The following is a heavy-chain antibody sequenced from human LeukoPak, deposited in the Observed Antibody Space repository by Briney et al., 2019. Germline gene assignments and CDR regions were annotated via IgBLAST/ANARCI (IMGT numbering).Heavy chain of an antibody. D-gene: IGHD5-12*01. Sequence: ASVKVSCKASGGTFSSYAISWVRQAPGQGLEWMGGTIPIFGTANYAQKFQGRVTITADESTSTAYMELSSLRSEDTAVYYCARGSSGGYYYYGMDVWGKGTTVTVSS. V-gene: IGHV1-69*13. CDR3: ARGSSGGYYYYGMDV. J-gene: IGHJ6*04. CDR2: TIPIFGTA. CDR1: GGTFSSYA.